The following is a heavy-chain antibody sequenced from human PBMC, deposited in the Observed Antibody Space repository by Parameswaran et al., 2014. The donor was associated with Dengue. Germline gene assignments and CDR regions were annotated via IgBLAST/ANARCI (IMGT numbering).Heavy chain of an antibody. V-gene: IGHV4-34*01. CDR3: ARGQPHYYYGMDV. D-gene: IGHD6-13*01. CDR2: INHSGST. Sequence: SETLSPTCAVYGGSFSGYYWSWIRQPPGKGLEWIGEINHSGSTNYNPSLKSRVTISVDTSKNQFSLKLSSVTAADTAVYYCARGQPHYYYGMDVWGQGTTVTVSS. J-gene: IGHJ6*02. CDR1: GGSFSGYY.